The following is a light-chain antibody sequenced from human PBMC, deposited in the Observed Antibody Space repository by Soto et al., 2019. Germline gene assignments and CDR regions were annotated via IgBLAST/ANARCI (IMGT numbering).Light chain of an antibody. V-gene: IGKV3-15*01. CDR3: QRYNNWPLT. CDR1: QSVGAT. J-gene: IGKJ4*01. CDR2: GAS. Sequence: EIVMTQSPVTLSVFPWERATLSCRASQSVGATVAWYHQRPGQAPRLLISGASTRATGVPARVSASGSGTAFTLTITSLQSDDFGVYYCQRYNNWPLTFGGGTKVDIK.